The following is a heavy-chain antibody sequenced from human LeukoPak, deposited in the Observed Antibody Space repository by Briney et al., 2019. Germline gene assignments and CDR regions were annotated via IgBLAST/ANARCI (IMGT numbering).Heavy chain of an antibody. J-gene: IGHJ4*02. CDR2: IWYDGSNK. CDR3: ARDQDIVVVPAAPDY. V-gene: IGHV3-33*01. D-gene: IGHD2-2*01. CDR1: GFTFSSYG. Sequence: GSLRLSCAASGFTFSSYGMHWVRQAPGKGLEWVAVIWYDGSNKYYADSVKGRFTISRDNSKNTLYLQMNSLGAEDTAVYYCARDQDIVVVPAAPDYWGQGTLVTVSS.